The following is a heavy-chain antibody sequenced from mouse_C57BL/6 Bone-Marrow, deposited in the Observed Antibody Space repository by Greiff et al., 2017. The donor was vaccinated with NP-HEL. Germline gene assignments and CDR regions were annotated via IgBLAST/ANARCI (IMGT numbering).Heavy chain of an antibody. CDR3: ARIYYDYYWYFDV. CDR1: GFSLSTSGMG. V-gene: IGHV8-12*01. D-gene: IGHD2-4*01. Sequence: QVTLKECGPGILQSSQTLSLTCSFSGFSLSTSGMGVSWIRQPSGKGLEWLAHIYWDDDKRYNPSLKSRLTISKDTSRNQVFLKITSVDTADTATYYCARIYYDYYWYFDVWGTGTTVTVSS. J-gene: IGHJ1*03. CDR2: IYWDDDK.